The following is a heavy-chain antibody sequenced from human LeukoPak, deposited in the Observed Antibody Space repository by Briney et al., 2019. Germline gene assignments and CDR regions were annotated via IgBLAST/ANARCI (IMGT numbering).Heavy chain of an antibody. CDR2: IYYSGST. CDR3: ARDEHCGGDCYDEYFQD. Sequence: SETLSLTCTVSGGSISSYYWSWIRQPPGKGLEWIGYIYYSGSTNYNPSLKSRVTISVDTSKNQFSLKLSSVTAADTAVYYCARDEHCGGDCYDEYFQDWGQGTLVTVSS. CDR1: GGSISSYY. J-gene: IGHJ1*01. D-gene: IGHD2-21*02. V-gene: IGHV4-59*13.